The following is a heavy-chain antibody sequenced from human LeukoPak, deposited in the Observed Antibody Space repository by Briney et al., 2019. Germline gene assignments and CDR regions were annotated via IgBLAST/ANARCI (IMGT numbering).Heavy chain of an antibody. Sequence: ASVKVSCKASGGTFSSYAISWVRQAPGQGLEWMGGIIPIFGTANYAQKFQGRVTITTDESTSTAYMERSSLRSEDTAVYYCARGGNGYKTKPLNWFDPWGQGTLVTVSS. CDR3: ARGGNGYKTKPLNWFDP. CDR1: GGTFSSYA. J-gene: IGHJ5*02. V-gene: IGHV1-69*05. D-gene: IGHD5-24*01. CDR2: IIPIFGTA.